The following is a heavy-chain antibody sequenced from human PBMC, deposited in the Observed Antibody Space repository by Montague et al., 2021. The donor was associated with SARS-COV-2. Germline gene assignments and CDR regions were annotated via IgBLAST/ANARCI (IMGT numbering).Heavy chain of an antibody. CDR3: ARTYYDILPKLYYFDY. Sequence: VKPTQTLTLTCTFSGFSLSTSGMCVSWIRQPPGKALEWLALIDWDDDKYYSTSLKTRLAISKDTSKNQVVLTMTNMDPVDTATYYCARTYYDILPKLYYFDYWGQGTLVTVSS. CDR2: IDWDDDK. D-gene: IGHD3-9*01. CDR1: GFSLSTSGMC. J-gene: IGHJ4*02. V-gene: IGHV2-70*01.